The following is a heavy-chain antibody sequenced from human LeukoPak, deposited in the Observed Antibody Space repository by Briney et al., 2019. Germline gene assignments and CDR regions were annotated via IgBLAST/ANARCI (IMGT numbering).Heavy chain of an antibody. CDR3: ATPDGALSYYYDSSGPQGGAFDI. D-gene: IGHD3-22*01. J-gene: IGHJ3*02. V-gene: IGHV4-39*01. CDR2: IYYGGTT. CDR1: GGSITSSGSY. Sequence: SETLSLTCTVSGGSITSSGSYWGWIRQPPGEGLEWIGNIYYGGTTYYNPSLKSRVTISVDTSKNQVSPRLSSVTATDTAVYYCATPDGALSYYYDSSGPQGGAFDIWGQGTMVTVSS.